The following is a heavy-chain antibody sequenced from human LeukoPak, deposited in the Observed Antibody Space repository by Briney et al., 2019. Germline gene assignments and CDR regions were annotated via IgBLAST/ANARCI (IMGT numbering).Heavy chain of an antibody. CDR2: IKDDGSDK. J-gene: IGHJ4*02. Sequence: GGSLRLSCVASGLTYSSSWMTWARQAPGKGLEWVATIKDDGSDKYYVDSVKGRFSISRYNAKSSLYLQMNSLRLEDTAMYYCADLGYSDWGQGTLVTVSS. D-gene: IGHD5-18*01. V-gene: IGHV3-7*01. CDR1: GLTYSSSW. CDR3: ADLGYSD.